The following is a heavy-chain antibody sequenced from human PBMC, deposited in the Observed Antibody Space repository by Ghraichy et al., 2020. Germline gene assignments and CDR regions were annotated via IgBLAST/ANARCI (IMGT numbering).Heavy chain of an antibody. Sequence: SCEASGFRFSDYAMAWVRQGPGKGLEWVSSIGGDGNTYYADSVKGRFTISRDNSKNTVYVQMIGLRADDTAVYFCAKRGWLHDYFDYWGQGTLVTVSS. CDR2: IGGDGNT. CDR3: AKRGWLHDYFDY. CDR1: GFRFSDYA. V-gene: IGHV3-23*01. J-gene: IGHJ4*02. D-gene: IGHD5-24*01.